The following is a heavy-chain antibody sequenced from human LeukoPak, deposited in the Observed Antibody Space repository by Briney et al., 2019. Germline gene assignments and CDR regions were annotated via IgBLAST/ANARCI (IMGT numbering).Heavy chain of an antibody. Sequence: GGSLRLSCAASGFTFSIYAMRWVRQAPGKGLEWVSTISGSGGDTYYADSVKGRFTISRDNSKKTLYLQMNSLRAEDTAVYYFAKAYNYGSGSFYSFFDTWGQGTLVTVSS. D-gene: IGHD3-10*01. CDR1: GFTFSIYA. CDR3: AKAYNYGSGSFYSFFDT. V-gene: IGHV3-23*01. CDR2: ISGSGGDT. J-gene: IGHJ5*02.